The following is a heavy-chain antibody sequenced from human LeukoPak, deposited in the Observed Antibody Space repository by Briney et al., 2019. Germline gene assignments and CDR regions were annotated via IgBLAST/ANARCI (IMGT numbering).Heavy chain of an antibody. CDR1: AFTFSSYG. CDR2: ISYDGSNK. Sequence: GGSLRLSCAASAFTFSSYGMSWVRQAPGKGLEWVAVISYDGSNKYYADSVKGRFTISRDNSKNTLYLQMNSLRAEDTAVYYCAKADGTVTTYYAFDIWGQGTMVTVSS. D-gene: IGHD4-17*01. V-gene: IGHV3-30*18. CDR3: AKADGTVTTYYAFDI. J-gene: IGHJ3*02.